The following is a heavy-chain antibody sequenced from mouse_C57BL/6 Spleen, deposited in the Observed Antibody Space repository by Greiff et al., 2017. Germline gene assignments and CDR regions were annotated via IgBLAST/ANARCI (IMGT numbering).Heavy chain of an antibody. D-gene: IGHD2-4*01. CDR1: GYSITSGYY. CDR3: ARDDYGEGYFDY. CDR2: ISYDGSN. J-gene: IGHJ2*01. Sequence: EVQLVESGPGLVKPSQSLSLTCSVTGYSITSGYYWNWIRQFPGNKLEWMGYISYDGSNNYNPSLKNRISITRDTSKNQFFLKLNSVTTEDTATYYCARDDYGEGYFDYWGQGTTLTVSS. V-gene: IGHV3-6*01.